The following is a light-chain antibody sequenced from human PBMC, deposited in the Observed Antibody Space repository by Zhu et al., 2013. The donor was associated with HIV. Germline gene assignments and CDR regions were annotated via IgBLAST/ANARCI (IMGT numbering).Light chain of an antibody. CDR1: QSISSW. CDR2: DAS. Sequence: DIQMTQSPSTLSASVGDRVTITCRASQSISSWLAWYQQKPGKAPKFLIYDASTLGSGVPSRFSGSGSGTEFTLTISSLQPVDFATYFCQQYHGYSTFGPGTESGYQ. V-gene: IGKV1-5*01. J-gene: IGKJ3*01. CDR3: QQYHGYST.